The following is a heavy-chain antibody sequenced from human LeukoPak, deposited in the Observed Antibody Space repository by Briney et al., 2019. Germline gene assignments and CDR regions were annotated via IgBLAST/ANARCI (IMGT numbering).Heavy chain of an antibody. CDR2: INPSGGST. V-gene: IGHV1-46*01. CDR1: GYTFTSYY. Sequence: GASVKVSCKAPGYTFTSYYMYWVRQAPGQGLEWMGIINPSGGSTNYAQKFQGRVTMTRDTSTNPVYMELSSLRSEDTAVYYCARGPSITMIRGGQWYYYMDVWGKGTTVTISS. CDR3: ARGPSITMIRGGQWYYYMDV. D-gene: IGHD3-10*01. J-gene: IGHJ6*03.